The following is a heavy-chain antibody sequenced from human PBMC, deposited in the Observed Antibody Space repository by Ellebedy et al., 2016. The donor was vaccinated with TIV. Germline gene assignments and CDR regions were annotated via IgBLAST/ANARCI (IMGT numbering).Heavy chain of an antibody. CDR2: ISAYNGNT. D-gene: IGHD2-2*01. CDR3: AREGYCSSTSCYPGNNWFDP. CDR1: GGTFSSYA. J-gene: IGHJ5*02. V-gene: IGHV1-18*01. Sequence: ASVKVSXKASGGTFSSYAISWVRQAPGQGLEWMGWISAYNGNTNYAQKLQGRVTMTTDTSTSTAYMELRSLRSDDTAVYYCAREGYCSSTSCYPGNNWFDPWGQGTLVTVSS.